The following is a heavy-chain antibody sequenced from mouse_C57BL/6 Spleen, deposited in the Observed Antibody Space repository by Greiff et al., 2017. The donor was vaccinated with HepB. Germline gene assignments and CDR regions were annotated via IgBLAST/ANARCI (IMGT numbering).Heavy chain of an antibody. CDR2: IHHNSGST. CDR3: ARSGDYGSSDSLYCDV. CDR1: GYTFTSYW. Sequence: QVQLQQPGAELVKPGASVKLSCKASGYTFTSYWMHWVKQRPGQGLEWIGMIHHNSGSTNYNAKFKSKATLTVDKSSSTAYMQLSSLTSEDSAVYYCARSGDYGSSDSLYCDVWGTGTTVTGSS. J-gene: IGHJ1*03. V-gene: IGHV1-64*01. D-gene: IGHD1-1*01.